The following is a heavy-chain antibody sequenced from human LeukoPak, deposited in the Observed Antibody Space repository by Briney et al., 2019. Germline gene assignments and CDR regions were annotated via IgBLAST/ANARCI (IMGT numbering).Heavy chain of an antibody. CDR2: FYYSGNN. CDR3: ARHPLGSYSYGMDV. CDR1: GGTVSSGSYY. D-gene: IGHD6-25*01. Sequence: SETLSLTCTVSGGTVSSGSYYWSWIRQPPGQGLEGVGYFYYSGNNNYSPSLKSRVPISADTSKNQFSLKLRSVTASDTAAYYCARHPLGSYSYGMDVWGQGTTVTVSS. J-gene: IGHJ6*02. V-gene: IGHV4-61*01.